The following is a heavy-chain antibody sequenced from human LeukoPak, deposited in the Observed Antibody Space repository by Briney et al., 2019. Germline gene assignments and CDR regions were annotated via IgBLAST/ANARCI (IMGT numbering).Heavy chain of an antibody. V-gene: IGHV3-21*01. J-gene: IGHJ5*02. CDR1: GFTFSSYS. D-gene: IGHD2-2*01. Sequence: GGSLRLSCAASGFTFSSYSMNWVRQAPGKGLEWVSSISSSSSYIYYADSVKGRFTISRDNAKNSLYLQMNSLRAEDTAVYYCVRDGEYCSSTSCRRNWFDPWGQGTLVTVSS. CDR3: VRDGEYCSSTSCRRNWFDP. CDR2: ISSSSSYI.